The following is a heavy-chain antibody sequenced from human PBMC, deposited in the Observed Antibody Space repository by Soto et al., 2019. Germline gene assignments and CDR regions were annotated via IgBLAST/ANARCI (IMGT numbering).Heavy chain of an antibody. V-gene: IGHV1-18*01. J-gene: IGHJ6*02. Sequence: ASVKVSCKASGYTFTSYGISWVRQAPGQGLEWMGWISAYNGNTNYAQKLQGRVTMTTDTSTSTAYMELRSLRSDDTAVYYCARDQVEAVDDLYYYGMDVWGQGTTVTVSS. CDR3: ARDQVEAVDDLYYYGMDV. CDR1: GYTFTSYG. CDR2: ISAYNGNT. D-gene: IGHD6-19*01.